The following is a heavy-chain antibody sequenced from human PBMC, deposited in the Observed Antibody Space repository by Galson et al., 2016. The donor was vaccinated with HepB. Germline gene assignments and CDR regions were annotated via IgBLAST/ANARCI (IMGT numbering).Heavy chain of an antibody. D-gene: IGHD6-19*01. J-gene: IGHJ6*02. CDR1: GFSFNSYA. V-gene: IGHV3-33*03. Sequence: LRLSCAASGFSFNSYAMHWVRQAPGKGLEWVAVIWHDGSNRYYADSVKGRFTISRDNSRNTLYLEMNSLRAEDTAVFYCAKDPSTGWYKYYHGMDVWGQGTTVTVS. CDR3: AKDPSTGWYKYYHGMDV. CDR2: IWHDGSNR.